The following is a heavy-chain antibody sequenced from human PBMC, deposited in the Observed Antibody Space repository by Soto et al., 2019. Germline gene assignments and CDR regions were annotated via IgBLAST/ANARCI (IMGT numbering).Heavy chain of an antibody. Sequence: GGSLRLSCAASGFTFSSYAMSWVRQAPGKGLEWVSAISGSGGSTYYADSVKGRFTISRDNSKNTLYLQMNSLRAEDTAVYYCAKDLSMYYYDSSGYYWGNTVNYDYWGQGTLVTVSS. D-gene: IGHD3-22*01. CDR3: AKDLSMYYYDSSGYYWGNTVNYDY. V-gene: IGHV3-23*01. J-gene: IGHJ4*02. CDR2: ISGSGGST. CDR1: GFTFSSYA.